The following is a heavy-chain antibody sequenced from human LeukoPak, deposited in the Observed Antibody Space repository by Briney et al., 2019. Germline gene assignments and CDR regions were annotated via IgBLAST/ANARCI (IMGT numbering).Heavy chain of an antibody. V-gene: IGHV1-2*06. Sequence: GASVKVSCKASGDTFSSYAISWVRQAPGQGLEWMGRINPNSGGTNYAQKFQGRVTMTRDTSISTAYMELSRLRSDDTAVYYCARGLSHYYYYGMDVWGQGTTVTVSS. CDR3: ARGLSHYYYYGMDV. J-gene: IGHJ6*02. CDR2: INPNSGGT. D-gene: IGHD3-16*01. CDR1: GDTFSSYA.